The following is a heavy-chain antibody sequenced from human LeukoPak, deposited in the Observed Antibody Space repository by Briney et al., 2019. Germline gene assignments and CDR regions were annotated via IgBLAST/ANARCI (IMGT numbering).Heavy chain of an antibody. J-gene: IGHJ4*02. CDR1: GGSVSSGSYY. CDR2: VYYTGST. D-gene: IGHD3-16*01. V-gene: IGHV4-61*01. Sequence: PSETLSLTCSVSGGSVSSGSYYWNWIRQPPGKGLEWIGYVYYTGSTNYNPSLQSRVTISLDTSKNQFSLKLSSVTAADTAVYYCARAKKITPTHFDYWGQGTLVTVSS. CDR3: ARAKKITPTHFDY.